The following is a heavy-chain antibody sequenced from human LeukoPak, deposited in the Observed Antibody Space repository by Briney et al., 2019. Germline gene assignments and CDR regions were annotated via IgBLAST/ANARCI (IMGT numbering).Heavy chain of an antibody. V-gene: IGHV4-39*07. CDR2: IYYSGST. CDR3: ARAFYGSGSYYNWEDNWFDP. CDR1: GGSISSSSYY. D-gene: IGHD3-10*01. J-gene: IGHJ5*02. Sequence: SETLSLTCTVSGGSISSSSYYWGWIRQPPGKGLEWIGSIYYSGSTYYNPSLKSRVTISVDTSKNQFSLKLSSVTAADTAVYYCARAFYGSGSYYNWEDNWFDPWGQGTLVTVSS.